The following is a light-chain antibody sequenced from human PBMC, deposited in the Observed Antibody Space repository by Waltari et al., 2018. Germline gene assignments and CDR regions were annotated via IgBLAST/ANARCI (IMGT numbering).Light chain of an antibody. Sequence: DIVMTQAPLSLSVNPGQPASISCRSSQSLLHHDGKTYIYWYLQKPGRSPHLLLYEVSRRFSGVPDRVSGTGSETDFALTISRVEAEDVGVYYCMQGIHLPSTFGQGTKVEI. CDR1: QSLLHHDGKTY. J-gene: IGKJ1*01. CDR2: EVS. V-gene: IGKV2-29*01. CDR3: MQGIHLPST.